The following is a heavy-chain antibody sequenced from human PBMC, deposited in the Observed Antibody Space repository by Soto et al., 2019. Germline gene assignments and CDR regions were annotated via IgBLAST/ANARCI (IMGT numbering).Heavy chain of an antibody. CDR2: ISYDGSNK. J-gene: IGHJ6*02. V-gene: IGHV3-30*18. D-gene: IGHD6-19*01. Sequence: QVQLVESGGGVVQPGRSLRLSCAASGFTFSSYGMHWVRQAPGKGLEWVAVISYDGSNKYYADSVKGRFTISRDNSKNTLYLQMNSLRAEDTAVYYGAEDWDSGPNGHGYYYYGMDVWGQGTTVTVSS. CDR3: AEDWDSGPNGHGYYYYGMDV. CDR1: GFTFSSYG.